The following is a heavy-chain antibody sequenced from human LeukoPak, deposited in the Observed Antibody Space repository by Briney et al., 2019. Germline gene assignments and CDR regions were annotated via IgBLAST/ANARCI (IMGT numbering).Heavy chain of an antibody. D-gene: IGHD3-10*01. V-gene: IGHV4-59*01. J-gene: IGHJ4*02. Sequence: SETLSLTCSVSGGSISGYYWNWIRQPPGRGLEWIGYIYYGGNTNYNPSLRSRVTISMDTSKNQFSLKVNSVTAADTAVYFCASGPRNYYYSGSYHYWGQGTLVTVSS. CDR1: GGSISGYY. CDR2: IYYGGNT. CDR3: ASGPRNYYYSGSYHY.